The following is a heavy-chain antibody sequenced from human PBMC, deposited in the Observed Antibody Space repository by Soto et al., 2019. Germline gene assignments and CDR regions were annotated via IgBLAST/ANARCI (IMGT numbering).Heavy chain of an antibody. CDR2: IYWDDDK. D-gene: IGHD4-17*01. J-gene: IGHJ4*02. Sequence: QITLKESGPPLVKPTQTLTLTCTFSGFSLSTSGVGVGWIRQPPGKALEWLALIYWDDDKRYSPSLKSRLTITKDTSKNQVVLTMTNMDPVDTATYYCAHRPPNRHLPRAYGGTTFDYWGQGTLVTVSS. V-gene: IGHV2-5*02. CDR1: GFSLSTSGVG. CDR3: AHRPPNRHLPRAYGGTTFDY.